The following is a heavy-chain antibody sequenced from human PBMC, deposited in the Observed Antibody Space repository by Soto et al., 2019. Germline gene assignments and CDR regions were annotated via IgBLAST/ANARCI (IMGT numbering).Heavy chain of an antibody. CDR2: VSAYNGNA. Sequence: QVQLVQSGTEVKNPGASVKVSCKASGYSFINYGLYWLRQAPGQGLEWVGWVSAYNGNAKYAQKFQDRVTMTTDTSTSTAYLEVRSLRSDDTAVYYCAREMDTALANYFDFWGQGTLVTVSS. J-gene: IGHJ4*02. CDR3: AREMDTALANYFDF. D-gene: IGHD5-18*01. CDR1: GYSFINYG. V-gene: IGHV1-18*01.